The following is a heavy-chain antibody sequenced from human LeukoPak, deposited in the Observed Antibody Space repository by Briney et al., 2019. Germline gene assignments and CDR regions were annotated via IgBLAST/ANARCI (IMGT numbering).Heavy chain of an antibody. CDR3: AKGGEGSSSFF. CDR2: IWYDGSNK. Sequence: GRSLRLSCVASGFTFSSYGMHWVRQAPGKGLEWVAVIWYDGSNKYYADSVKGRFTISRDNSKNTLYLQMNSLRAEDTAVYYCAKGGEGSSSFFWGQGTLVTVSS. J-gene: IGHJ4*02. D-gene: IGHD6-6*01. V-gene: IGHV3-33*06. CDR1: GFTFSSYG.